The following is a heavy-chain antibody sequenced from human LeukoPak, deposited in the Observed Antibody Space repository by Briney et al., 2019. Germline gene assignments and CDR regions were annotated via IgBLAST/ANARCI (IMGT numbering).Heavy chain of an antibody. CDR3: ARVSPFWCGYSWWFDP. D-gene: IGHD3-3*01. Sequence: SETLSLTCTVSGGSISSSSYYWGWIRQPPGKGLEWIGSIYYSGSTYYNPSLKSRVTISVDTSKNQFSLKLSSVTAADTAVYYCARVSPFWCGYSWWFDPWGQGTLVTVSS. J-gene: IGHJ5*02. V-gene: IGHV4-39*01. CDR2: IYYSGST. CDR1: GGSISSSSYY.